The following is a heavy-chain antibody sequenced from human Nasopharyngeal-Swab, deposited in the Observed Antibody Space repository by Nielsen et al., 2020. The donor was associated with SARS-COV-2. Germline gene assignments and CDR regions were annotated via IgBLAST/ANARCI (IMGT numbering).Heavy chain of an antibody. Sequence: GGSLRLSCAASGFTFSSYGMHWVRQAPGKGLEWVSAISGSGGSTYYADSVKGRFTISRDNSKNTLYLQMNSLRAEDTAVYYCAKFFGIESYYYYGMDVWGQGTTVTVSS. V-gene: IGHV3-23*01. CDR3: AKFFGIESYYYYGMDV. J-gene: IGHJ6*02. CDR1: GFTFSSYG. D-gene: IGHD2/OR15-2a*01. CDR2: ISGSGGST.